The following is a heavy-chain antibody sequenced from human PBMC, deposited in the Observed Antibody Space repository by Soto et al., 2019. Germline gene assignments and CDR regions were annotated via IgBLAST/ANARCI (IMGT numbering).Heavy chain of an antibody. V-gene: IGHV3-23*01. J-gene: IGHJ4*01. Sequence: EVQVLDSGGGLVQPGGSLRLSCADSGFTFSSYTMAWVRQAPGKGLEWVSSISGSGGRPYYAGSVQGRFTISRDNYKSTVSLQMTGLRADNTATYPCTKPKCTGDACYVPDYWGHGTLVIVSS. CDR3: TKPKCTGDACYVPDY. CDR2: ISGSGGRP. CDR1: GFTFSSYT. D-gene: IGHD2-8*02.